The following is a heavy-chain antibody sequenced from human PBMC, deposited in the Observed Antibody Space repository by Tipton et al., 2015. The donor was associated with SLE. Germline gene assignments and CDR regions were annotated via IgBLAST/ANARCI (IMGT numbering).Heavy chain of an antibody. V-gene: IGHV4-59*12. CDR2: IYYSGST. CDR3: ARVGVVTPLDY. J-gene: IGHJ4*02. D-gene: IGHD4-23*01. Sequence: TLSLTSTVSGGSISSYYWSWIRQPPGKGLEWIGYIYYSGSTNYNPSLTSRFTIPVDTSKNQFSLKLSSVTAADTDVYYFARVGVVTPLDYWCQGTLVTVSS. CDR1: GGSISSYY.